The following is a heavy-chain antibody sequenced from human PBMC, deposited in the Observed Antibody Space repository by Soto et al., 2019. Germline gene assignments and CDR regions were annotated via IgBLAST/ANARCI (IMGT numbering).Heavy chain of an antibody. CDR1: GGSISSSSYY. J-gene: IGHJ4*02. CDR3: APTGDSSSSNTDYYFDY. CDR2: IYYSGST. Sequence: PSETLSLTCTVSGGSISSSSYYWGWIRQPPGKGLEWIGSIYYSGSTYYNPSLKSRVTISVDTSKNQFSLKLSSVTAADTAVYYCAPTGDSSSSNTDYYFDYWGQGTLVTVSS. V-gene: IGHV4-39*01. D-gene: IGHD6-6*01.